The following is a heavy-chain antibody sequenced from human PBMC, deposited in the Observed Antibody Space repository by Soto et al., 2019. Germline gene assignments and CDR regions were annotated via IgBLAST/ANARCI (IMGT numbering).Heavy chain of an antibody. CDR2: INPSGGRT. CDR3: ARGPSCGGDCYLFDY. D-gene: IGHD2-21*02. J-gene: IGHJ4*02. CDR1: GYTLTSYY. V-gene: IGHV1-46*01. Sequence: QVLLVQSGAEVTRPGASVKVSCKASGYTLTSYYMPWVRQAPGQGLEWMAMINPSGGRTKNAQIFQGRVTLTRDTSTGTVDMELSSLTSEDTAIYYCARGPSCGGDCYLFDYWGQGTQVTVSS.